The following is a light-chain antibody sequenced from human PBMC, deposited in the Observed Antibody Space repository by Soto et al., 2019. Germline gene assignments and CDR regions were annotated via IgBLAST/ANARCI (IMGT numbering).Light chain of an antibody. J-gene: IGKJ1*01. V-gene: IGKV1-27*01. CDR2: AAS. Sequence: DIQMTQSPSSLSASVGARVTITCRASQGIVNYLAWYQQTPGKVPKLLIYAASTLQSGVPSRFSGSGSGTDFTLTSSSLQPEDVATYYCQKYNSAPWTFGQGTKVEIK. CDR3: QKYNSAPWT. CDR1: QGIVNY.